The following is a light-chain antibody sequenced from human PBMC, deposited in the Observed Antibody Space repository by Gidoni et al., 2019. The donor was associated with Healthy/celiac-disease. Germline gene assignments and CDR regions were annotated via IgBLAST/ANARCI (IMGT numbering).Light chain of an antibody. J-gene: IGKJ1*01. CDR1: QSISSW. V-gene: IGKV1-5*03. CDR2: KAS. CDR3: QQYNSYPCT. Sequence: DIQLTQSPSTLSASVGDRVTLTCRASQSISSWLAWYQQKPGKAPKLLLYKASSLESGVPSRFSGSGSGTEFTLTISSLQPDDFATYYCQQYNSYPCTFGQGTKVEIK.